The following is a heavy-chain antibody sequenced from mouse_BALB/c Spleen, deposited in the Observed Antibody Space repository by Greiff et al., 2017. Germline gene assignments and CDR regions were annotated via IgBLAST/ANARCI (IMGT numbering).Heavy chain of an antibody. CDR3: ASDKRGFAY. Sequence: QVQLKQSGPGLVQPSQSLSITCTVSGFSLTSYGVHWVRQSPGKGLEWLGVIWSGGSTDYNAAFISRLSISKDNSKSQVFFKMNSLQADDTAIYYCASDKRGFAYWGQGTLVTVSA. J-gene: IGHJ3*01. CDR2: IWSGGST. CDR1: GFSLTSYG. V-gene: IGHV2-4-1*01.